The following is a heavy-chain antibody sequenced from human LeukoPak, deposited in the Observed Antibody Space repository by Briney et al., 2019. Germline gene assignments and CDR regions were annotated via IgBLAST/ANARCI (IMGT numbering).Heavy chain of an antibody. V-gene: IGHV1-69*13. D-gene: IGHD6-13*01. J-gene: IGHJ4*02. CDR1: GGTFSSYA. CDR2: IIPIFGTA. CDR3: ARGRYSSSWYLYYFDY. Sequence: SVKVSCKASGGTFSSYAISWVRQAPGQGLEWMGGIIPIFGTANYAQKFQGRVTITADESTSTAYMELSSLRSEDTAVYYCARGRYSSSWYLYYFDYWGQGTLVTVSS.